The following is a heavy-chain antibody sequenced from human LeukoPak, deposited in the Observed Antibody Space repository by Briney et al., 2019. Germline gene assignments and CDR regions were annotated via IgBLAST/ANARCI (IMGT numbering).Heavy chain of an antibody. D-gene: IGHD6-13*01. CDR3: ARGRIAAAITFDY. CDR1: GSTFSSYS. V-gene: IGHV3-21*01. Sequence: GGSLRLSCAASGSTFSSYSMNWLRQAPGKGLEWVSSISSSSSYIYYADSVKGRFTISRDNAKNSLYLQMNSLRAEDTAVYYCARGRIAAAITFDYWGQGTLVTVSS. CDR2: ISSSSSYI. J-gene: IGHJ4*02.